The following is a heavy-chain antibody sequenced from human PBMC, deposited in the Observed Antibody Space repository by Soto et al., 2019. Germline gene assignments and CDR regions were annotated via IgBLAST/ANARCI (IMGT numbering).Heavy chain of an antibody. CDR3: ARGRITIFGVVLGRLFNFDY. CDR1: GGSFSGYY. J-gene: IGHJ4*02. V-gene: IGHV4-34*01. Sequence: SETLSLTCAVYGGSFSGYYWSWIRQPPGKGLDWIGEINHSGSTNYNPSLKSRVTISVDTSKNQFSLKLSSVTAADTAVYYCARGRITIFGVVLGRLFNFDYWGQGTLVTVSS. D-gene: IGHD3-3*01. CDR2: INHSGST.